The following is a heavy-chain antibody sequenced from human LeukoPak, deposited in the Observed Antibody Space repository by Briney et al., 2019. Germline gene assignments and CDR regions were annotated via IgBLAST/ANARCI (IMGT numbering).Heavy chain of an antibody. Sequence: GGSLRLSCAASGFTFSSYSMNWVRQAPGKGLERVSYISSSSSTIYYADSVKGRFPISRDNAKNSLYLQMDGLRAEDTAVYYCARDRDFYQSKAFDYWGQGTLVTVSS. CDR1: GFTFSSYS. D-gene: IGHD2/OR15-2a*01. CDR3: ARDRDFYQSKAFDY. V-gene: IGHV3-48*01. J-gene: IGHJ4*02. CDR2: ISSSSSTI.